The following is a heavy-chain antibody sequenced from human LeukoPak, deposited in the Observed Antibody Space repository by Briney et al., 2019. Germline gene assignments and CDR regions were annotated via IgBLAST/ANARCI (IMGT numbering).Heavy chain of an antibody. CDR1: GGSISSSSYY. CDR2: VYYSGST. Sequence: PSETLSLTCTVSGGSISSSSYYWGWIRQPPGKGLEWIGYVYYSGSTNYSPSLKSRVTISLDTSKNQFSLKLSSVTAADTAVYYCARSSYYYAADAFDIWGQGTMVTVSS. J-gene: IGHJ3*02. V-gene: IGHV4-61*05. CDR3: ARSSYYYAADAFDI. D-gene: IGHD3-10*01.